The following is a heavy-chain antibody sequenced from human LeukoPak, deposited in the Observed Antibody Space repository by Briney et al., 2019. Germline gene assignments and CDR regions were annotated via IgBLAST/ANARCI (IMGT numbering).Heavy chain of an antibody. CDR2: IYYSGST. CDR1: GGSISSYY. CDR3: AGILLWFGEEAFDI. J-gene: IGHJ3*02. D-gene: IGHD3-10*01. Sequence: PSETLSLTCTVSGGSISSYYWSWIRQPPGKELEWIGYIYYSGSTNYNPSLKSRVTISVDTSKNQFSLKLSSVTAADTAVYYCAGILLWFGEEAFDIWGQGTMVTVSS. V-gene: IGHV4-59*01.